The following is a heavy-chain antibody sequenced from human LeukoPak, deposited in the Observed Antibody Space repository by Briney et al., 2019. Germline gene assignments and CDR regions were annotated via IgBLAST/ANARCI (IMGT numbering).Heavy chain of an antibody. V-gene: IGHV4-59*08. J-gene: IGHJ4*02. CDR2: IFYSGST. Sequence: PSETLSLTCTVSGGSISSYYWSWIRQPPGQGLEWIGYIFYSGSTNYNPSLKSRVTISLDTSKKQFSLNLSSVTAADTAVYYCARQQPGYYFDYWGQGTLITVSS. D-gene: IGHD6-13*01. CDR3: ARQQPGYYFDY. CDR1: GGSISSYY.